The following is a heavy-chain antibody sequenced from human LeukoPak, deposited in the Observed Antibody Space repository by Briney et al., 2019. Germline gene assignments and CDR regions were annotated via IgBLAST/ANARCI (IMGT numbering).Heavy chain of an antibody. CDR2: ISYDGSNK. CDR3: AKVLGIEAAGTEDY. J-gene: IGHJ4*02. D-gene: IGHD6-13*01. CDR1: GFTFTSYG. Sequence: GGSLRLSCAASGFTFTSYGMHWVRQAPGKGLEWVAVISYDGSNKYYADSVKGRFTISRDNSKNTLYLQMNSLRAEDTAVYYCAKVLGIEAAGTEDYWGQGTLVTVSS. V-gene: IGHV3-30*18.